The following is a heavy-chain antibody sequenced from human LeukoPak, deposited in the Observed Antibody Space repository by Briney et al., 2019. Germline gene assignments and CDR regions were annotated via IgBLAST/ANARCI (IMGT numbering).Heavy chain of an antibody. J-gene: IGHJ4*02. CDR3: AKEPGETSLFVVDY. CDR1: GFTFTSYG. Sequence: PGGSLRLSCVASGFTFTSYGMHWVRQAPGKGLEWVAVSWFAGDTKYYADSVKGRFTVSRDNSKNTLYLQMNSLRAEDTAVYYCAKEPGETSLFVVDYWGQGTLVTVSS. D-gene: IGHD3-10*01. V-gene: IGHV3-30*02. CDR2: SWFAGDTK.